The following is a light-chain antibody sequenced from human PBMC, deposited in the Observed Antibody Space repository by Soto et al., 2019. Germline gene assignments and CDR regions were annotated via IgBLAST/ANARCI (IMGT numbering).Light chain of an antibody. V-gene: IGLV2-8*01. CDR1: KSDIGGDNY. Sequence: QSALTQPPSASGFPGQSVTISCTGPKSDIGGDNYVSWYHRQPGRAPKLIIYEVTERPSGVPGRFSGSKSGDTASLTVTGLQAEDEGEYYCRSFTGSNNYIVFGGGTKVTVL. CDR2: EVT. CDR3: RSFTGSNNYIV. J-gene: IGLJ3*02.